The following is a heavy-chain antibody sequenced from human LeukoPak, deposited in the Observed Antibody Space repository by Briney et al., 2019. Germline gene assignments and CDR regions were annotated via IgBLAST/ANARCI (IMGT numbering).Heavy chain of an antibody. CDR1: GYTLTELS. CDR2: FDPEDGET. D-gene: IGHD2-21*01. J-gene: IGHJ3*02. CDR3: ARVCGGDCSTNIDAFDI. Sequence: ASVKVSCKASGYTLTELSMHWVRQAPGKGLEWMGGFDPEDGETIYAQKFQGRVTMTEDTSTDTAYMELSSLRSDDTAVYYCARVCGGDCSTNIDAFDIWGQGTMVTVSS. V-gene: IGHV1-24*01.